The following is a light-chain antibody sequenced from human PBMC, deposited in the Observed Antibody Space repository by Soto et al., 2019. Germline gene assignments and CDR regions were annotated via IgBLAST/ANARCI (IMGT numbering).Light chain of an antibody. CDR3: CAYTSTSTRV. J-gene: IGLJ2*01. Sequence: QSALTQPASVSGSPGESITISCTGTSSDVGGYNYVSWYQQHPGKAPKLMIYEVSNRPPGVSNRFSRSKPGNTASLTISGLQAEDEADFYWCAYTSTSTRVFGGGTKLTVL. CDR1: SSDVGGYNY. CDR2: EVS. V-gene: IGLV2-14*01.